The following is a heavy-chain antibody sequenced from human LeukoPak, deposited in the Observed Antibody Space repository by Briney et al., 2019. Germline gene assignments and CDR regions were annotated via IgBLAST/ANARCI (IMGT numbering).Heavy chain of an antibody. CDR3: ARDLMVGYSSSWYDY. D-gene: IGHD6-13*01. CDR1: GFTFSDYY. CDR2: ISSSGSTI. V-gene: IGHV3-11*01. Sequence: GGSLRLSCVASGFTFSDYYMSWIRQAPGKGLEWVSYISSSGSTIYYADSVKGRFTISRDNAENSLYLQMNSLRVEDTAVYYCARDLMVGYSSSWYDYWGQGTLVTVSS. J-gene: IGHJ4*02.